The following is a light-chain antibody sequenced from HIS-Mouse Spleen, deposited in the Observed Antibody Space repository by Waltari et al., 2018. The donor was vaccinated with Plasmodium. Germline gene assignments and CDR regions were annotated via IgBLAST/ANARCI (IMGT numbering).Light chain of an antibody. CDR3: QKYNSAPWT. Sequence: DIQMTQSPSSLSASVGDRVTITFRASQGISNYLAWYQQKPGKVPKLLIYAASTLKAGVPSRFSGSGSGTDFTLTISSLQPEDVATYYCQKYNSAPWTFGQGTKVEIK. V-gene: IGKV1-27*01. J-gene: IGKJ1*01. CDR2: AAS. CDR1: QGISNY.